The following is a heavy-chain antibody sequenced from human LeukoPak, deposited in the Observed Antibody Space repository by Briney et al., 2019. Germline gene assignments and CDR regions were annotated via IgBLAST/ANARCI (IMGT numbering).Heavy chain of an antibody. CDR3: ARGWLAETAVVTPYNY. CDR2: IIPIFGTA. J-gene: IGHJ4*02. CDR1: GGTFSNYA. Sequence: SVKVSCKASGGTFSNYAINWVRQAPGQGLEWMGGIIPIFGTAHYAQKFQGRVTITADEFTSTAYMELSSLRSEDTAVYYCARGWLAETAVVTPYNYWGQGTLVTVSS. V-gene: IGHV1-69*13. D-gene: IGHD4-23*01.